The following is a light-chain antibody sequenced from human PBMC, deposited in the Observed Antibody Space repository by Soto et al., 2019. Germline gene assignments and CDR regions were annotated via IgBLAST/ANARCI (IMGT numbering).Light chain of an antibody. CDR1: HIVSTN. J-gene: IGKJ4*01. CDR3: QQYNNWPLT. CDR2: GAS. V-gene: IGKV3-15*01. Sequence: IVLTQSPATRWVSPGERATLSCRSSHIVSTNLAWYQQKPGQAPRLLIYGASTRATGIPARFSGSGSGTEFTLTISSLQSEDFAVYYCQQYNNWPLTFGGGTKVAIK.